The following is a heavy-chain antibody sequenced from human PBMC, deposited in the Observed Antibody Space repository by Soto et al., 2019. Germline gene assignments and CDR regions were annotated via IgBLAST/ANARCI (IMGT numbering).Heavy chain of an antibody. J-gene: IGHJ6*02. CDR1: GFTFSSDG. CDR3: ARDLAPYYGMDV. V-gene: IGHV3-33*01. CDR2: IWYDGSNK. Sequence: GGSLRLACAASGFTFSSDGMHWVRQAPGKGLEWVAVIWYDGSNKYYADSVKGRFTISRDNSKNTLYLQMNSLRAEDTAVYYCARDLAPYYGMDVWGQGTTVTVSS.